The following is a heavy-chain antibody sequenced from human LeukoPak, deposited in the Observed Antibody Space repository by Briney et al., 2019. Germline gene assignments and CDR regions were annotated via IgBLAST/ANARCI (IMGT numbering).Heavy chain of an antibody. J-gene: IGHJ4*02. D-gene: IGHD6-13*01. CDR3: ARDLGSSWYSTYLFDY. CDR2: ISGSGGER. Sequence: GGTLRLSCAASGFTFSNYGMSWVRQAPGKGLQWVSGISGSGGERYYTESVKGRFTISRDNSKNTLYLQMNSLRAEDTAVYYCARDLGSSWYSTYLFDYWGQGTLVTVSS. V-gene: IGHV3-23*01. CDR1: GFTFSNYG.